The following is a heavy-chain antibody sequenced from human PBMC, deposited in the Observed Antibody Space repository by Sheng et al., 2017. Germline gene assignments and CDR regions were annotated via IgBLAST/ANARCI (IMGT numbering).Heavy chain of an antibody. V-gene: IGHV1-8*03. J-gene: IGHJ6*03. CDR3: ARAVYCSGGSCSLGYYYYYMDV. D-gene: IGHD2-15*01. CDR1: GYTFTSYD. CDR2: MNPNSGNT. Sequence: QVQLVQSGAEVKKPGASVKVSCKASGYTFTSYDINWVRQATGQGLEWMGWMNPNSGNTGYAQKFQGRVTITRNTSISTAYMELSSLRSEDTAVYYCARAVYCSGGSCSLGYYYYYMDVWGKGTTVTVSS.